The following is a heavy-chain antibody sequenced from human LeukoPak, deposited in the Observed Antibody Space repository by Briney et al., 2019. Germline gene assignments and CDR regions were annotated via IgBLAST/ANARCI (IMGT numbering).Heavy chain of an antibody. CDR1: GFSFCRYS. J-gene: IGHJ4*02. Sequence: GGSLRLSCAASGFSFCRYSVNCVRPAPGKGLEWVSFISSSSSYIYYADAVTGRFTISRDNAKNSLYLQMNSLRAEDTAVYYCARDLRFGDYWGQGTLVTVSS. V-gene: IGHV3-21*01. D-gene: IGHD3-16*01. CDR3: ARDLRFGDY. CDR2: ISSSSSYI.